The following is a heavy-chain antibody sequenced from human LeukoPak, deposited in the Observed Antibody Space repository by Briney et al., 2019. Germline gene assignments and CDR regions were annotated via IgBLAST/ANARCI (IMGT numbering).Heavy chain of an antibody. J-gene: IGHJ5*02. D-gene: IGHD6-13*01. V-gene: IGHV4-34*01. CDR1: GGSFSGYY. CDR3: ARCDLEEQLEWFGP. Sequence: PSETLSLTCAVYGGSFSGYYWNWIRQPPGKGLEWIGEINHSGSTNYNPSLKSRVTISVDTSKNQFSLKLSSVTAADTAVYYCARCDLEEQLEWFGPWGQGTLVTVSS. CDR2: INHSGST.